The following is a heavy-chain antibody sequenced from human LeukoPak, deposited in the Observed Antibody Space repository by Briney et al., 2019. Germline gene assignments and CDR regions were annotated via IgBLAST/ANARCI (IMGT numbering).Heavy chain of an antibody. CDR3: ARASSSSWYLNYYYYMDV. J-gene: IGHJ6*03. Sequence: GGSLRLSCAASGFTFSSYGMHWVLQAPGKGLEWVAYIQYDGSNQQYADSVKGRFTISRDNAKNSLYLQMNSLRAEDTAVYYCARASSSSWYLNYYYYMDVWGKGTTVTISS. D-gene: IGHD6-13*01. CDR1: GFTFSSYG. V-gene: IGHV3-30*02. CDR2: IQYDGSNQ.